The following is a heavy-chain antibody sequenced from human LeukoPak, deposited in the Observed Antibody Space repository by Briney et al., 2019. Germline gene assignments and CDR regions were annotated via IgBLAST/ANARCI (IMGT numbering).Heavy chain of an antibody. CDR2: ISRSGAGT. Sequence: PGGSLRLSCAASGFSFSSYAMTWVRQAPGKGLEWVSGISRSGAGTFYADSVKGRFTISRDNSKNTLDLQMKSLRAEDTAVYYCAKCGYCGNSSCPYWFDPWGQGTPVTVSS. J-gene: IGHJ5*02. D-gene: IGHD2-2*03. CDR3: AKCGYCGNSSCPYWFDP. CDR1: GFSFSSYA. V-gene: IGHV3-23*01.